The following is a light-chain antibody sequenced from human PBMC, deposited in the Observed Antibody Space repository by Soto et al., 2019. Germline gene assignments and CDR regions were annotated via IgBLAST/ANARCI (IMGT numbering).Light chain of an antibody. CDR2: AAS. J-gene: IGKJ1*01. Sequence: DIQMTQSPSTLSASAGDTVTITCRASESIDNWLAWYQQKPGKAPKLLLFAASTLVGGVPSRFSGRRSGTEFTMTISSMQADYFATSYCQQYHTDLTFGNGTTVEIK. CDR3: QQYHTDLT. V-gene: IGKV1-5*01. CDR1: ESIDNW.